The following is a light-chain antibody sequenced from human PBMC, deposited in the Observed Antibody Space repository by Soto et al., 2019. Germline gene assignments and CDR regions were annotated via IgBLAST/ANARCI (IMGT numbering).Light chain of an antibody. J-gene: IGKJ2*01. CDR1: QTPNNY. V-gene: IGKV1-39*01. CDR2: AAT. CDR3: QQSYTSVQT. Sequence: DIQMTQSPSSLSASVGDTITITCRAGQTPNNYVNWYQHKPGRVPKLLIYAATALQSGAPSRFAATASGTDFTLTIMSLQPEDSGTYYCQQSYTSVQTFGQGTKLEIK.